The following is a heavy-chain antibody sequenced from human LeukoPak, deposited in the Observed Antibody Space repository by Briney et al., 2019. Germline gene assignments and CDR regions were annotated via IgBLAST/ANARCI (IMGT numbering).Heavy chain of an antibody. V-gene: IGHV4-30-4*01. CDR3: ARSLRWPHIQYFQH. J-gene: IGHJ1*01. CDR2: IYYSGST. Sequence: SQTLSLTCTVSGGSISSGDYYWSWIRQPPGKGLEWIGYIYYSGSTYYNPSLKSRVTISVDTSKNQFSLKLSSVTAADTAVYYRARSLRWPHIQYFQHWGQGTLVTVSS. CDR1: GGSISSGDYY. D-gene: IGHD4-23*01.